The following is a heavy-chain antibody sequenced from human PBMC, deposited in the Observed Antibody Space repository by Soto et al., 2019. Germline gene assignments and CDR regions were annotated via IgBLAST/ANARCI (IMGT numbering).Heavy chain of an antibody. CDR3: AKDRSHYDFWSGHHY. CDR2: ISYDGSNK. V-gene: IGHV3-30*18. D-gene: IGHD3-3*01. CDR1: GFTFSSYG. Sequence: GGSLRLSCAASGFTFSSYGMHWVRQAPGKGLEWVAVISYDGSNKYYADSVKGRFTISRDNSKNTLYLQMNSLRAEDTAFYYCAKDRSHYDFWSGHHYWGQGTLVTVSS. J-gene: IGHJ4*02.